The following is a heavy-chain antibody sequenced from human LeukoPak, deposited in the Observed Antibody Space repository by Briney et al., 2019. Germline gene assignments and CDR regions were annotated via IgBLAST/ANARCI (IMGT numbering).Heavy chain of an antibody. V-gene: IGHV3-23*01. Sequence: GGSLRLSCVASGFSFSNYAMTWVRQAPGKGREWVSGISGSGGSTYYADSVRGRFTISRDNFKNTVDLQMSSLGAEDTAIYCCARTGVGGGYRFDYWGQGTLVTVS. CDR3: ARTGVGGGYRFDY. CDR2: ISGSGGST. CDR1: GFSFSNYA. D-gene: IGHD1-26*01. J-gene: IGHJ4*02.